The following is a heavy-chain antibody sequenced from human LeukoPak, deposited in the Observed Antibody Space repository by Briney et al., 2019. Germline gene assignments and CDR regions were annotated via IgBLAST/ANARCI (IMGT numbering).Heavy chain of an antibody. CDR2: ISAYNGNT. V-gene: IGHV1-18*01. J-gene: IGHJ4*02. Sequence: ASVKVSCKASGYTFTSYGISWVRQAPGQGLEWMGWISAYNGNTNYAQKLQGRVTMTTDTSTSTAYMELRSLRSDDTAVYYCARDYRYSSSWYEEDPFDYWGQGTLVTVSS. D-gene: IGHD6-13*01. CDR1: GYTFTSYG. CDR3: ARDYRYSSSWYEEDPFDY.